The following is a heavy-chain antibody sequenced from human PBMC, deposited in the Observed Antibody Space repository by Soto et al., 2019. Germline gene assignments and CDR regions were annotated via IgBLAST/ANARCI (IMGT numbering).Heavy chain of an antibody. D-gene: IGHD6-13*01. CDR3: ARGDSCTQQPKYFQH. CDR1: GFTVSRNY. V-gene: IGHV3-53*02. J-gene: IGHJ1*01. Sequence: EVQLVETGGGLIQPGGSLRLCCAASGFTVSRNYMSWVRQAAGKGLAWVSVIYSGGSTYYADSVKGRFTISRDNSKNTRYLQMNSRTPQGTSVYYSARGDSCTQQPKYFQHWGQSTLVTVSS. CDR2: IYSGGST.